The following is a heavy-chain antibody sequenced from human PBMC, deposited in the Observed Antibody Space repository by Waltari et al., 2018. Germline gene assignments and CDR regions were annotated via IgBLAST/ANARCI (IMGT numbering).Heavy chain of an antibody. CDR3: AKAKTTGDGRHFDD. V-gene: IGHV3-23*01. CDR1: GFTFANHA. Sequence: EVNLLESGGGLIQPGGSLRLSCAGSGFTFANHAINWVRQAPGNGLEWVAHMSATGTRTYYATSVQGRFTVSRDNSKNTLYLQMHNLGVEDTALYYCAKAKTTGDGRHFDDWGQGTLVTVSS. D-gene: IGHD1-1*01. J-gene: IGHJ4*02. CDR2: MSATGTRT.